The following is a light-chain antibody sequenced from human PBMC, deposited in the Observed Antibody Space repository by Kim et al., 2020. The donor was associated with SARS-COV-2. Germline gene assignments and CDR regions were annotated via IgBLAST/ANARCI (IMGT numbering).Light chain of an antibody. CDR1: QSISSAY. CDR2: ATS. Sequence: SPGERATLSCGTRQSISSAYLAWYQQKPGLAPRLLIFATSSRATGVPDRFSGSGSGTDFTLAITRLEPEDFAVYYCQQYSTPPWTFGPGTKVEIK. J-gene: IGKJ1*01. CDR3: QQYSTPPWT. V-gene: IGKV3D-20*01.